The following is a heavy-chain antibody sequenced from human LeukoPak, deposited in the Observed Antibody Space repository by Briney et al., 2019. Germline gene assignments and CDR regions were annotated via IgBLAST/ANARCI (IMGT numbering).Heavy chain of an antibody. CDR3: AREGGPYRPLDY. CDR2: VHLSGRT. J-gene: IGHJ4*02. CDR1: GGSISSTNW. V-gene: IGHV4-4*02. Sequence: PSETLSLACGVSGGSISSTNWWTWVRQPPGEGLEWIGEVHLSGRTNYNPSLESRVTMSVDMSENHISLKLTSVTAADTAVYYCAREGGPYRPLDYSGQGTLVTVSS.